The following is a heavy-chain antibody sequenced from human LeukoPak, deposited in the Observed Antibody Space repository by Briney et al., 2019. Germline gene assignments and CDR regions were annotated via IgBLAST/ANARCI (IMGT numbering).Heavy chain of an antibody. V-gene: IGHV1-46*01. Sequence: ASVKVSCKASGNSFTSNSFHWLQQPPGQGLEGLGLINPSGSSTLYAQKFQGRVTMTRDMSTTTDYMELSSLRSEDTAVYYCARDNSVGDIAWWFDPWGQGTLVTVSS. CDR1: GNSFTSNS. CDR3: ARDNSVGDIAWWFDP. J-gene: IGHJ5*02. CDR2: INPSGSST. D-gene: IGHD3-16*02.